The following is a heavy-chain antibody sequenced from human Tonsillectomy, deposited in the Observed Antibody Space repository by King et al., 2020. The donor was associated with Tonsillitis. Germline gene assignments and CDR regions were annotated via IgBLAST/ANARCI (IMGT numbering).Heavy chain of an antibody. V-gene: IGHV4-59*01. CDR3: ARDRRTASY. Sequence: VQLQESGPGLVKPSETLSLTCTVSGASISHYYWSWIRQPPGEGLEWIGIIYNTGSTNSNPALESRVTISLDTSNNQFSLKLTSVTAADTAVYYCARDRRTASYWGQGALVTVSP. CDR2: IYNTGST. J-gene: IGHJ4*02. D-gene: IGHD2-21*02. CDR1: GASISHYY.